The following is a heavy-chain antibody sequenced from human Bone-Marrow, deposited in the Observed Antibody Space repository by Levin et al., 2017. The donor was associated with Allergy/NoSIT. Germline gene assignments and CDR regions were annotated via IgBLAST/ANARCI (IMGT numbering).Heavy chain of an antibody. J-gene: IGHJ4*02. Sequence: LSLTCAASGFTFSSYAMSWVRQAPGKGLEWVSAISGSGGSTYYADSVKGRFTISRDNSKNTLYLQMNSLRAEDTAVYYCAKVGHIAAAGTENYWGQGTLVTVSS. CDR2: ISGSGGST. CDR1: GFTFSSYA. V-gene: IGHV3-23*01. D-gene: IGHD6-13*01. CDR3: AKVGHIAAAGTENY.